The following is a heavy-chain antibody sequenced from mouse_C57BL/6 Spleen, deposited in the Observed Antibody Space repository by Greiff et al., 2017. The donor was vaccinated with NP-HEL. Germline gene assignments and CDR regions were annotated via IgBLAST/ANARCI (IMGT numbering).Heavy chain of an antibody. J-gene: IGHJ4*01. CDR2: IYPGDGDT. Sequence: QVQLQQSGAELVKPGASVKISCKASGYAFSSYWMNWVKQRPGKGLEWIGQIYPGDGDTNYNGKFKGKTTLTADKSSSTAYMQLSSLTSEDSAVYFCARPPYYSNTAGYALDYWGQGTSLTVSS. V-gene: IGHV1-80*01. CDR3: ARPPYYSNTAGYALDY. D-gene: IGHD2-5*01. CDR1: GYAFSSYW.